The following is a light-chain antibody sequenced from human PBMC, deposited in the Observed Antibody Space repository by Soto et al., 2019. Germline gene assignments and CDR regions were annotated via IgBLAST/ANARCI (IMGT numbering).Light chain of an antibody. J-gene: IGKJ1*01. CDR1: QSVSRY. CDR3: QQRFNWPRT. Sequence: EIVLTQSPVTLSLSPGERATLSCRASQSVSRYLGWYQQKPGQAPRLLISDASNRATGIPARFTGSGSGTDFTLTISRLEPEDFAVYYCQQRFNWPRTFGQGTKGDIK. CDR2: DAS. V-gene: IGKV3-11*01.